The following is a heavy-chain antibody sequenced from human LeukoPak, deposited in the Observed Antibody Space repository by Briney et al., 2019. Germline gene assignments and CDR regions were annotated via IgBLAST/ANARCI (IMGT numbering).Heavy chain of an antibody. J-gene: IGHJ4*02. CDR1: GGSISSYY. V-gene: IGHV4-59*01. CDR2: IYYSGST. D-gene: IGHD3-9*01. Sequence: PSETLSLTCTVSGGSISSYYWSWIRQPPGKGLEWIGYIYYSGSTNYNPSLKSRVTISVDTSKNQFSLKLSSVTAADTAVYYCARAGYFDWLLSLDYWGQGTLVTVSS. CDR3: ARAGYFDWLLSLDY.